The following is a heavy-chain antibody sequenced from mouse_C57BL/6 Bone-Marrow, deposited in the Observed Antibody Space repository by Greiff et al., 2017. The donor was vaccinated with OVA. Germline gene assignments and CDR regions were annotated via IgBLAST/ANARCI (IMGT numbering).Heavy chain of an antibody. Sequence: EVQLQQSGPELVKPGASVKLSCKASGYTFTDYYMNWVKQSHGKSLEWIGDINPNNGGTSYNQKFKGKATLTVDKSSSTAYMELRSLTSEDSAVYYSARQPAPYYFDAWGKGTTLTVSS. J-gene: IGHJ2*01. D-gene: IGHD6-1*01. CDR2: INPNNGGT. CDR1: GYTFTDYY. CDR3: ARQPAPYYFDA. V-gene: IGHV1-26*01.